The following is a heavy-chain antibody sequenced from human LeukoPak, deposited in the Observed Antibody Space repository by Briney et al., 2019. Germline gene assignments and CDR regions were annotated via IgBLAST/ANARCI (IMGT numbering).Heavy chain of an antibody. CDR1: GDSVSSTSAA. D-gene: IGHD3-9*01. CDR2: TYYRSNWYH. Sequence: SQTLSLTCAISGDSVSSTSAAWNWIRQSPSRGLEWLGGTYYRSNWYHNYAVSVESRITISPDASGNQFSLQLNSVTPEDTAVYYCARDLRLGRGAFDIWGQGTMVTVS. J-gene: IGHJ3*02. CDR3: ARDLRLGRGAFDI. V-gene: IGHV6-1*01.